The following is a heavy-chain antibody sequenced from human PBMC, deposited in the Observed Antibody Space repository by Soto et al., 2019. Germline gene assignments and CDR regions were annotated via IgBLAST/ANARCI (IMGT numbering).Heavy chain of an antibody. D-gene: IGHD3-10*01. Sequence: QVQLVQSGAEMKKPGSSVKVSCQSSGGTFNTYAMNWVRQDPGQGPEWMGDISPMFGAANYAPKFQGRVTITADESPGTSYMQLSSLTSEDTALYFCAREVQVHTPAFVYWGQGTLVTVSS. CDR3: AREVQVHTPAFVY. CDR1: GGTFNTYA. CDR2: ISPMFGAA. V-gene: IGHV1-69*19. J-gene: IGHJ4*02.